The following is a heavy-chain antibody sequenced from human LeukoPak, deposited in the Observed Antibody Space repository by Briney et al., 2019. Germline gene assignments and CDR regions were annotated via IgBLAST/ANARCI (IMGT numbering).Heavy chain of an antibody. J-gene: IGHJ4*02. D-gene: IGHD2-15*01. V-gene: IGHV3-21*01. CDR3: ARAYCSGGSCYGRFDY. CDR1: GFTFSSYS. CDR2: ISSSSSYI. Sequence: GGSLRLSCAASGFTFSSYSMNWVGQAPGKGLEWVSSISSSSSYIYYADSVKGRFTISRDNAKNSLYLQMNSLSAEDTAVYYCARAYCSGGSCYGRFDYWGQGTLVTVSS.